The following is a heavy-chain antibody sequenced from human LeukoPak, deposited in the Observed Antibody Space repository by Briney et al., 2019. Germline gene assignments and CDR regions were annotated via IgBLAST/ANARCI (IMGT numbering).Heavy chain of an antibody. V-gene: IGHV4-38-2*02. CDR2: IYHSGST. Sequence: SETLSLTCTVSGYSISSGYYWVWIRQPPGKGLEWIGSIYHSGSTYYNPSLKSRVTISVDTSKNQFSLKLSSVTAADTAVYYCARKTGTTEVVQHWGQGTLVTVSS. CDR3: ARKTGTTEVVQH. J-gene: IGHJ1*01. D-gene: IGHD1-7*01. CDR1: GYSISSGYY.